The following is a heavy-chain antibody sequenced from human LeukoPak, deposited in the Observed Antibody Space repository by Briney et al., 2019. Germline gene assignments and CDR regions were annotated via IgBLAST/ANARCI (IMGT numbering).Heavy chain of an antibody. J-gene: IGHJ4*02. CDR3: ARFQYSSGWYYIDYFDY. Sequence: SETLSVTCTVPGGSMSINYWSWIRQPPGKGLWWGGHIYYGGSTNYNPSLKSRVTISVDTSKNQFSLKLSSVTAADTAVYYCARFQYSSGWYYIDYFDYWGQGTLVTVSS. CDR1: GGSMSINY. CDR2: IYYGGST. D-gene: IGHD6-19*01. V-gene: IGHV4-59*01.